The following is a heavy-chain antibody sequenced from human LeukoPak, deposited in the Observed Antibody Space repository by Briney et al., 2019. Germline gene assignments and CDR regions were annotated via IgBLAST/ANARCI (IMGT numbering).Heavy chain of an antibody. J-gene: IGHJ4*02. CDR1: GFTFGVFG. Sequence: PGGSLRLSCTATGFTFGVFGMAWVRQAPGQGLEWVSTISADGSNIHQADSVKGRFTISRDNSGGTLYLQMNSLRAEDTAIYYCAKDAGPQQLVFFDSWGQGTLVAVSS. CDR3: AKDAGPQQLVFFDS. V-gene: IGHV3-23*01. CDR2: ISADGSNI. D-gene: IGHD6-6*01.